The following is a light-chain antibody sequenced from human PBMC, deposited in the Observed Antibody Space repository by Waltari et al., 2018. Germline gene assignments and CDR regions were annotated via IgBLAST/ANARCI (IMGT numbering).Light chain of an antibody. CDR1: LLGNKY. J-gene: IGLJ2*01. Sequence: SHQLIQPPSVPVSPGQTASITSPGDLLGNKYVSWYQKKPGQSPVLIIYQDTKRPSGIPERLSGSNSGNTATLTISGTQVMDEGDYYCQAWDTISAGLGGGTKLTVL. V-gene: IGLV3-1*01. CDR3: QAWDTISAG. CDR2: QDT.